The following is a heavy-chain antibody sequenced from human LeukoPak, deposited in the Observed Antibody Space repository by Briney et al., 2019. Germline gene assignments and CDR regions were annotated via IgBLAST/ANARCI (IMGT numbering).Heavy chain of an antibody. J-gene: IGHJ3*02. D-gene: IGHD4-17*01. V-gene: IGHV4-31*03. CDR2: IYYSGST. Sequence: SETLSLTCTVSGGSISSGGYYWSWIRQHPGKGLEWIGYIYYSGSTYYNPSPKSRVTISVDTSKNQFSLKLSSVTAADTAVYYCAREVPTVTTRGAFDIWGQGTMVTVSS. CDR3: AREVPTVTTRGAFDI. CDR1: GGSISSGGYY.